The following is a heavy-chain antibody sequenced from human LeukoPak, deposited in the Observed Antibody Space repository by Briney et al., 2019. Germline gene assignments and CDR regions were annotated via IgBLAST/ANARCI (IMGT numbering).Heavy chain of an antibody. J-gene: IGHJ6*02. V-gene: IGHV3-30*18. Sequence: GGSLRLSCAASGFTFSSYGMHWVRQAPGKGLEWVAVISYDGSNKYYADSVKGRFTISRDNSKNTLYLQMNSLRAKDTAVYYCAKDAGLRMAFLLQYYYYGMDVWGQGTTVTVSS. CDR3: AKDAGLRMAFLLQYYYYGMDV. CDR2: ISYDGSNK. CDR1: GFTFSSYG. D-gene: IGHD5-24*01.